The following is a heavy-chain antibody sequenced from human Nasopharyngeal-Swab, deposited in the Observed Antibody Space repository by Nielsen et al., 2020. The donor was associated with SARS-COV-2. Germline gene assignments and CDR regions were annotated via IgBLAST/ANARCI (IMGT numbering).Heavy chain of an antibody. CDR3: ARETSASGAYYFDF. D-gene: IGHD3-16*01. V-gene: IGHV3-74*03. J-gene: IGHJ4*02. Sequence: GESLKIYCAASGFSFSNYWMHWVRHTPGKGLVWVSRLKTDGSDTMYADSVKGRFTISRDNAKNTLYLQMNSLREEDTALYYCARETSASGAYYFDFWGRGTRVTVSS. CDR2: LKTDGSDT. CDR1: GFSFSNYW.